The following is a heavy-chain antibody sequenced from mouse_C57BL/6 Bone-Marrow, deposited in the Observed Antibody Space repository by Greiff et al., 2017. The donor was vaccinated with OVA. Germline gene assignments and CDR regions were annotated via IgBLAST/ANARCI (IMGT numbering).Heavy chain of an antibody. CDR1: GFNIKDDY. CDR3: TWGWLLPWFAY. CDR2: IDPENGDT. V-gene: IGHV14-4*01. J-gene: IGHJ3*01. D-gene: IGHD2-3*01. Sequence: EVQLQQSGAELVRPGASVKLSCTASGFNIKDDYMHWVKQRPEQGLEWIGWIDPENGDTEYASKFQGKATITADTSSNTAYLQLSSLTSEDTAVYYCTWGWLLPWFAYWGQGTLVTVSA.